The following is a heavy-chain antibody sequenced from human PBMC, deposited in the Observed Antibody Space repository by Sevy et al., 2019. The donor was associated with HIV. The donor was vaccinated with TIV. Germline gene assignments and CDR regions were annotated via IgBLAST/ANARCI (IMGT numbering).Heavy chain of an antibody. Sequence: ASVKVSCKASGGTFSTYAFNWVRQAPGQGLEWVGGIIPIVGTTNYAQKFQGRVSIIADESTGTAYMTLSRLTSEDTAVYYCTKDLMEATMGFDHWGQGALVTVSS. J-gene: IGHJ4*02. CDR1: GGTFSTYA. V-gene: IGHV1-69*13. CDR2: IIPIVGTT. D-gene: IGHD2-8*01. CDR3: TKDLMEATMGFDH.